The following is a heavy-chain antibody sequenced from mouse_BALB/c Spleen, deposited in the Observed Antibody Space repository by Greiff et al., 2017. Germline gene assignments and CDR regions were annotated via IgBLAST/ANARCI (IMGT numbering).Heavy chain of an antibody. CDR1: GFNIKDTY. J-gene: IGHJ3*01. CDR2: IDPANGNT. V-gene: IGHV14-3*02. CDR3: ALYDAY. D-gene: IGHD2-3*01. Sequence: EVQLVESGAELVKPGASVKLSCTASGFNIKDTYMHWVKQRPEQGLEWIGRIDPANGNTKYDPKFQGKATITADTSSNTAYLQLSSLTSEDTAVYYCALYDAYWGQGTLVTVSA.